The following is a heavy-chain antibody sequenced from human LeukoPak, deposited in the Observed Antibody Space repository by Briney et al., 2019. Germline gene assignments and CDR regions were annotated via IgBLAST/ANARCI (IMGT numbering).Heavy chain of an antibody. CDR3: AKALTGRRGVLSSFDY. V-gene: IGHV3-21*04. D-gene: IGHD3-10*01. J-gene: IGHJ4*02. Sequence: PGGSLRLSCAASGFTFSSYSMNWVRQAPGKGLEWVSSISSSSSYIYYADSVKGRFTISRDNAKNSLYLQMNSLRAEDTALYYCAKALTGRRGVLSSFDYWGQGTLVTVSS. CDR2: ISSSSSYI. CDR1: GFTFSSYS.